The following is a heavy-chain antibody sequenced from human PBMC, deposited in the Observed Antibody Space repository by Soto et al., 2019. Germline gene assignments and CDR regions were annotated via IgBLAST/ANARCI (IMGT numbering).Heavy chain of an antibody. CDR2: IKQDGSEK. CDR3: ARDIRSWGTSCYPQY. CDR1: GFTFSSYW. J-gene: IGHJ4*02. V-gene: IGHV3-7*05. Sequence: GGSLRLSCAASGFTFSSYWMSWVRQAPGKGLEWVANIKQDGSEKYYVDSVKGRFTISRDNAKNSLYLQMNSLRAEDTAMYYCARDIRSWGTSCYPQYWGQGTLVTVSS. D-gene: IGHD2-2*01.